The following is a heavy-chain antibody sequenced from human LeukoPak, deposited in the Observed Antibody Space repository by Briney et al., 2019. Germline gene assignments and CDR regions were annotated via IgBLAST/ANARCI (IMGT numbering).Heavy chain of an antibody. CDR1: GFTFNAFA. CDR2: ITDDGYNT. D-gene: IGHD6-19*01. V-gene: IGHV3-23*01. J-gene: IGHJ4*02. Sequence: GGSLRLSCAVSGFTFNAFAMTWVRQAPGKGLEWVSTITDDGYNTYSADSVKGRITFSRDNSKNTLSLQLRSLRAEDTAVYYCAKDLSYTSGASDHWGQGTLVTVSS. CDR3: AKDLSYTSGASDH.